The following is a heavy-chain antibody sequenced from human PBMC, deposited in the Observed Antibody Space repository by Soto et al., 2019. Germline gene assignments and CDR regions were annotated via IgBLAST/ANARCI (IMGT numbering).Heavy chain of an antibody. CDR1: GFTFDDYA. V-gene: IGHV3-9*01. CDR3: TTAGGAPWPLWFGELLQRAPADDAFDI. Sequence: GGSLRLSCASSGFTFDDYAMHWVRQAPGKGLEWVSGISWNSGSIGYAAPVKGRFTISRDDSKNTLYLQMNSLKTEDTAVYYCTTAGGAPWPLWFGELLQRAPADDAFDIWGQGTMVTVSS. D-gene: IGHD3-10*01. J-gene: IGHJ3*02. CDR2: ISWNSGSI.